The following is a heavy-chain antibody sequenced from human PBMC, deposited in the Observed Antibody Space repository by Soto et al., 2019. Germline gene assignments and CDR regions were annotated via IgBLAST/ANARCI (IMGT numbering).Heavy chain of an antibody. CDR1: CGSFSGYY. V-gene: IGHV4-34*01. J-gene: IGHJ4*02. D-gene: IGHD3-10*01. Sequence: SETLSLTCAVYCGSFSGYYWSWIRQPPGKGLEWIGEINHSGSTNYNPSLKSRVTISVDTSKNQFSLKLSSVTAADTAVYYCARVIPYYGSGFDYWGQGTQVTVSS. CDR2: INHSGST. CDR3: ARVIPYYGSGFDY.